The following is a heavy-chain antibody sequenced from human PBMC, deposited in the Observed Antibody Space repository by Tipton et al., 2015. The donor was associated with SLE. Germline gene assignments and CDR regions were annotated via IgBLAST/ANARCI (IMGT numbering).Heavy chain of an antibody. CDR3: ANRGRYGGYEYYSDY. CDR2: ISGSGGSA. D-gene: IGHD5-12*01. Sequence: SLRLSCAASGFTFSNYGMHWVRQAPGKGLEWVSGISGSGGSAYYADSVKGRFTISRDNSKNTLYLQMDSLRAEDTAVYYCANRGRYGGYEYYSDYWGQGTLVTVSS. V-gene: IGHV3-23*01. CDR1: GFTFSNYG. J-gene: IGHJ4*02.